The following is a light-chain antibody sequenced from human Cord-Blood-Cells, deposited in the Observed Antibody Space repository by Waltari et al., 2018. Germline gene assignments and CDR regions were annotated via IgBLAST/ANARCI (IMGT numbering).Light chain of an antibody. CDR1: QSVSSN. CDR2: GAS. Sequence: EIVMTPSPATLSASPGERATLSCRASQSVSSNLAWYQQKPGQAPRLLIYGASPRATGIPARFSGSGSGTEFTLTISSLQSEDFAVYYCQQYNNWPPLTFGGGTKVEIK. CDR3: QQYNNWPPLT. J-gene: IGKJ4*01. V-gene: IGKV3-15*01.